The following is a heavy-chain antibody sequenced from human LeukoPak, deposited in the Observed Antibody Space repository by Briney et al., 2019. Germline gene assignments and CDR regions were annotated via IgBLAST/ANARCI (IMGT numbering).Heavy chain of an antibody. Sequence: PGGSLRLSCTPSGFTFGDYAMNWVCQALGKGLEWVGFIRSKAYGGTTEYAASVKGRFTISRDDSKGIAYLQMNSLKTEDTAVYYCTRINNSYWNFDLWGRGTLVTVSS. V-gene: IGHV3-49*04. CDR2: IRSKAYGGTT. CDR3: TRINNSYWNFDL. CDR1: GFTFGDYA. D-gene: IGHD1/OR15-1a*01. J-gene: IGHJ2*01.